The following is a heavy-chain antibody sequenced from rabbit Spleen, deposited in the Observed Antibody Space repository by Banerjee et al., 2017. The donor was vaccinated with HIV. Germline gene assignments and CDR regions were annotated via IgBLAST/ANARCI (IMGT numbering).Heavy chain of an antibody. CDR1: GFSFSDRDV. J-gene: IGHJ4*01. Sequence: QEQLVESRGGLVKPEGSLTLTCKASGFSFSDRDVMCWVRQAPGKGLQWIACINAYTGKPVYATWAKGRFTISRTSSTTVTLQMTGLTAADTATYFCARDLASVVGWNFNLWGQGTLVTVS. CDR3: ARDLASVVGWNFNL. V-gene: IGHV1S45*01. CDR2: INAYTGKP. D-gene: IGHD3-1*01.